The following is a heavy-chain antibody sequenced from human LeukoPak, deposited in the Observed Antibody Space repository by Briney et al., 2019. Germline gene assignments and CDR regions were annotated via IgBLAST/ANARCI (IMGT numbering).Heavy chain of an antibody. CDR2: INPNSGAT. J-gene: IGHJ6*02. V-gene: IGHV1-2*02. D-gene: IGHD6-13*01. Sequence: ASVKVSCKASGYTFTAFYMHWVRQAPGQGLEWMGWINPNSGATNYAQKFQGRVTMTRDTSISTAYMELSRLRSDDTAVYYCASAIAAAGTSYYYGMDVWGQGTTVTVSS. CDR3: ASAIAAAGTSYYYGMDV. CDR1: GYTFTAFY.